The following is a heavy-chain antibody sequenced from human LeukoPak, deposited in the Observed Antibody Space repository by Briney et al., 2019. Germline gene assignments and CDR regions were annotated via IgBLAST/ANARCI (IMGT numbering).Heavy chain of an antibody. V-gene: IGHV3-53*05. Sequence: PGGSLRLSCAASGFTVSSNYMSWVRQAPGKGLEWVSVIYSGDSAYYADSVKGRFTISRDNSKNTLYLQMNSLRAEDTAVYYCAKVPHGDYAVDYWGQGTLVTVSS. CDR3: AKVPHGDYAVDY. CDR1: GFTVSSNY. D-gene: IGHD4-17*01. J-gene: IGHJ4*02. CDR2: IYSGDSA.